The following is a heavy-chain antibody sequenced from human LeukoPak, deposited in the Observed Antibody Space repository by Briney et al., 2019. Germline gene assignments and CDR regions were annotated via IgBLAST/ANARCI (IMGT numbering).Heavy chain of an antibody. CDR3: AGGHYDILTGYYGLDY. Sequence: SSVKLSCKASGGTFSSYAISWVRQAPGQGLEWMGRIIPILGIANYAQKFQGRVTITADKSTRTAYMELSSLRSEDTAVYYCAGGHYDILTGYYGLDYWGQGTLVTVSS. J-gene: IGHJ4*02. CDR1: GGTFSSYA. CDR2: IIPILGIA. V-gene: IGHV1-69*04. D-gene: IGHD3-9*01.